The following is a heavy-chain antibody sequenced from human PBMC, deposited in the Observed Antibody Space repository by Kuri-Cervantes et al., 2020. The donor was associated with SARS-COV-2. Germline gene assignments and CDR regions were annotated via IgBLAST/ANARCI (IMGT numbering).Heavy chain of an antibody. D-gene: IGHD1-26*01. Sequence: SGPTLVKPTQTLTLTCTFSGFSLSTSGVGVGWIRQPPGKALEWLGIIYWDDDKRYSPSLKSRLTITKDTSKNQVVLTMTNMDPVDTATYYCAHRPPAYSGSYSIDVWGQGTRVTVSS. CDR1: GFSLSTSGVG. V-gene: IGHV2-5*02. J-gene: IGHJ4*02. CDR2: IYWDDDK. CDR3: AHRPPAYSGSYSIDV.